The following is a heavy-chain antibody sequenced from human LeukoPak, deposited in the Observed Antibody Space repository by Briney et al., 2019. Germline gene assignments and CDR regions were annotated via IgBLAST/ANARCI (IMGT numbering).Heavy chain of an antibody. Sequence: GGALRLSCAATVCTVISNYMSAVRQPPAKGREGVAVIYSGGSTYYAAPVKGRFTICRDNYKTTLYLKMNSLRDEETAVYYCAGGLDTGYYYYYGMDVWGQGTMVTVSS. J-gene: IGHJ6*02. V-gene: IGHV3-66*02. CDR2: IYSGGST. CDR3: AGGLDTGYYYYYGMDV. CDR1: VCTVISNY. D-gene: IGHD3-9*01.